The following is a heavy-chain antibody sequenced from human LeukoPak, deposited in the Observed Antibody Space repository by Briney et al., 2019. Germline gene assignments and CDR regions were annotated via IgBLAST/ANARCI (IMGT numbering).Heavy chain of an antibody. CDR3: AREPTYYYGSGSYYNVNLWFDP. CDR2: ISAYNGNT. J-gene: IGHJ5*02. Sequence: ASVKVSCKASGYTFTSYGISWVRQAPGQGLEWMGWISAYNGNTNHAQKLQGRVTMTTDTSTSTAYMELRSLRSDDTAVYYCAREPTYYYGSGSYYNVNLWFDPWGQGTLVTVSS. D-gene: IGHD3-10*01. CDR1: GYTFTSYG. V-gene: IGHV1-18*01.